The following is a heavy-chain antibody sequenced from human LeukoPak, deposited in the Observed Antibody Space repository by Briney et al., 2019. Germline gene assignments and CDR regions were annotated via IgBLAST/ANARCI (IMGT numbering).Heavy chain of an antibody. Sequence: ASVKVSCKASGYAFTSYGISWVRQAPGQGLEWMGWMSPNSGDTGYAQEFQGRLTMTRDTSISTAYMELSSLRSEDTAVYYCVRTPPNWGADYWGQGTLVTVSS. CDR2: MSPNSGDT. J-gene: IGHJ4*02. V-gene: IGHV1-8*02. CDR1: GYAFTSYG. CDR3: VRTPPNWGADY. D-gene: IGHD3-16*01.